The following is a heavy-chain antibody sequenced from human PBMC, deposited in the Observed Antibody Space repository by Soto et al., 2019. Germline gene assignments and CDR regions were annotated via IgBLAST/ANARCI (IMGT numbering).Heavy chain of an antibody. V-gene: IGHV4-39*01. CDR2: IFYNGRT. D-gene: IGHD5-12*01. CDR1: GGSITSPNYF. CDR3: ARGAFSADDQSDWFDP. J-gene: IGHJ5*02. Sequence: QVRLQESGPGLVRPSETLSLTCSVSGGSITSPNYFWGWVRRAPGRGPEWIGNIFYNGRTDSRPSLQKRDAISIDTSSNQVSRRLASVTGADTAIYYCARGAFSADDQSDWFDPWGQGTLVTVSS.